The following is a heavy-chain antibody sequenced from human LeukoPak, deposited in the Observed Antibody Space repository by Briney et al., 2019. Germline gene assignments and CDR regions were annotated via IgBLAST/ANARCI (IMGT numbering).Heavy chain of an antibody. J-gene: IGHJ4*02. D-gene: IGHD1-14*01. V-gene: IGHV3-15*01. CDR2: IKSNTEGGTT. CDR3: TPHPPEDLNY. Sequence: GGSLRLSCAASGFTFSNAWMSWVRQAPGKGLEWVGRIKSNTEGGTTDYAAPVKGRFTISRDDSKNTLYLQMNSLKTEDTAVYYCTPHPPEDLNYWGQGTLVTVSS. CDR1: GFTFSNAW.